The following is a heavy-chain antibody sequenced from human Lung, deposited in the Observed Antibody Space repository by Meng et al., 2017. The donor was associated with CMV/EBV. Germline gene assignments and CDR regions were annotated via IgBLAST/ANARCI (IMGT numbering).Heavy chain of an antibody. CDR3: ARDLWPHIVVVTAPSEF. CDR1: GYTFSSYV. CDR2: ISTYNDNP. V-gene: IGHV1-18*01. J-gene: IGHJ4*02. Sequence: QFGGEVKWPGASVKCSCMSSGYTFSSYVFTWVRQAPGQGLEWLGWISTYNDNPKYAQKVQGRVTMTADTSTSTAYMELRSLTSDDTAVYYCARDLWPHIVVVTAPSEFWGQGTLVTVSS. D-gene: IGHD2-21*02.